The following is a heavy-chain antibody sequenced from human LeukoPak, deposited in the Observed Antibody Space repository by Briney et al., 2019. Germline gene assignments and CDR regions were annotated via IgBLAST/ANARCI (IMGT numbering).Heavy chain of an antibody. CDR2: INPNDSST. Sequence: GASVKVSCKASGYTFTNYWIQWVRQAPGQGLEWVALINPNDSSTTYAHKFQGRVTMTRDTSTSTVYMDLSSLTSEDTAVYYCARAPRNSSTMLDYWGQGTLVTVSS. CDR1: GYTFTNYW. V-gene: IGHV1-46*01. D-gene: IGHD6-13*01. J-gene: IGHJ4*02. CDR3: ARAPRNSSTMLDY.